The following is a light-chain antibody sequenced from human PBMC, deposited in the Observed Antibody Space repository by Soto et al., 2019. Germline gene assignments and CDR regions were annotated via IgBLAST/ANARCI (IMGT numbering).Light chain of an antibody. CDR2: DAS. CDR3: QHRSSWPLT. CDR1: QSVSSY. J-gene: IGKJ4*01. V-gene: IGKV3-11*01. Sequence: EIVLTHSPATLSLSPGERATLSCRASQSVSSYLAWYQQKPGQAPRLLIYDASNRATGIPARFSGSGSGTDFTLTISSLEPEDFAVYYCQHRSSWPLTFGGGTKVDIK.